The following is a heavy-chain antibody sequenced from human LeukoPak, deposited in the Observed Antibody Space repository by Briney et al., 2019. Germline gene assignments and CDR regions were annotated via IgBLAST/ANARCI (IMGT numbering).Heavy chain of an antibody. J-gene: IGHJ6*02. V-gene: IGHV3-48*03. D-gene: IGHD3-10*02. CDR3: EELGITMIGGV. CDR1: GFTFSIYE. Sequence: GGSLRLSCAASGFTFSIYEINWVRHAPGNGLEWVSYISSSGSTIYYADSVKGRFTISRDNAKNSLYLQMKSLRVEDTAVYYCEELGITMIGGVWGPGPTVPISS. CDR2: ISSSGSTI.